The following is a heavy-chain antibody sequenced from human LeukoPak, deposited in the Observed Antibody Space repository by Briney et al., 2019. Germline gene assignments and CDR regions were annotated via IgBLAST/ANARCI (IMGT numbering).Heavy chain of an antibody. Sequence: PGGSLRLSCAASGFTFSNYAMNWVRQAPGKGLEWVSGISGSGGSTYYADSVKGRFTISRDNSKNTLYLQMKSLRAEDTAVYYCAKKAGSGWFWFDSWGQGTLVTVSS. V-gene: IGHV3-23*01. CDR2: ISGSGGST. CDR3: AKKAGSGWFWFDS. D-gene: IGHD6-19*01. J-gene: IGHJ5*01. CDR1: GFTFSNYA.